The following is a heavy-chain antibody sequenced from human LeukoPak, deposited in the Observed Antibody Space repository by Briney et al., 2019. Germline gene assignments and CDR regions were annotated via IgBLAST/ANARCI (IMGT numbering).Heavy chain of an antibody. CDR2: INWNGGST. V-gene: IGHV3-20*01. J-gene: IGHJ2*01. Sequence: GGSLRLSCAASGFTFDDYGMTWVRQAPGKGLVWVSHINWNGGSTSYADSVKGRFTISRDNAKNSLYLQMNSLRVEDTAFYHCARGRRYLDWYFDLWGRGTLVTVSS. D-gene: IGHD2-2*02. CDR1: GFTFDDYG. CDR3: ARGRRYLDWYFDL.